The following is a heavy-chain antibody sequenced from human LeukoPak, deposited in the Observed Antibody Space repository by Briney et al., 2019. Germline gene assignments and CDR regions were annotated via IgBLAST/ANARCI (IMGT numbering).Heavy chain of an antibody. CDR3: ARGKQLVLYYYYYMDV. CDR1: SDSISSYY. CDR2: IYTSGST. Sequence: SETLSLTCTVSSDSISSYYWSWIRQPAGKGLEWIGRIYTSGSTNYNPSLKSRVTISVDTSKNQFSLKLSSVTAADTAVYYCARGKQLVLYYYYYMDVWGKGTTVTVSS. J-gene: IGHJ6*03. V-gene: IGHV4-4*07. D-gene: IGHD6-13*01.